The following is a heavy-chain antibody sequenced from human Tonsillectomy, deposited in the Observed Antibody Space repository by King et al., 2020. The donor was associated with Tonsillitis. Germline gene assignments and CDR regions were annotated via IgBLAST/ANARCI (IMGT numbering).Heavy chain of an antibody. V-gene: IGHV3-73*02. CDR3: TGQLLSKDYYYFYMDV. CDR2: IRSKANSYAT. Sequence: VQLVESGGGLVQPGGSLKLSCAASGFTFSGSAMHWVRQASGKGLEWVGRIRSKANSYATAYAASLKGRFTIARDDSKNTAYLQMNSLKTEDTAVYYCTGQLLSKDYYYFYMDVWGKGTTVTVSS. D-gene: IGHD2-2*01. CDR1: GFTFSGSA. J-gene: IGHJ6*03.